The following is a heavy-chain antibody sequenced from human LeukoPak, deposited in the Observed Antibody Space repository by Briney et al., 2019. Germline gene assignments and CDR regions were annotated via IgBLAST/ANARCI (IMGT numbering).Heavy chain of an antibody. Sequence: ASVKVSCKASGYTFTSYDINWVRQATGQGLGWMGWMNPNSGNTGYAQKFQCRVTITRNTSISTAYMELSSLRSEDTAVYYCAREYSNYDFDYWGQGTLVTVSS. CDR2: MNPNSGNT. J-gene: IGHJ4*02. V-gene: IGHV1-8*03. D-gene: IGHD4-11*01. CDR1: GYTFTSYD. CDR3: AREYSNYDFDY.